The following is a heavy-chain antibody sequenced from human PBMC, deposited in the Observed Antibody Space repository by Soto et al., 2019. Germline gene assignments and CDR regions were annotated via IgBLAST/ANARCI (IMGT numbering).Heavy chain of an antibody. Sequence: DVQLLESGGGLVQPGGSLTLSCAASRFTFSDFAMSWVRQAPGKGLEWVSSIGGTGTDTHYADSVKGRFTISRDNSRNTLYLQTDSLRDEDTAVYYCAKDAVPYNGKWDWFDSWGQGTQVIVSS. CDR1: RFTFSDFA. CDR3: AKDAVPYNGKWDWFDS. V-gene: IGHV3-23*01. CDR2: IGGTGTDT. D-gene: IGHD1-20*01. J-gene: IGHJ5*01.